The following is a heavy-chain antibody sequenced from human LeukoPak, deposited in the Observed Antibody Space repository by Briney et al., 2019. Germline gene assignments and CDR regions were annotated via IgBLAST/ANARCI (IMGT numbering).Heavy chain of an antibody. CDR2: IYYSGST. Sequence: SETLSLTCAVYGGSFSGYYWSWIRQHPGKGLEWIGYIYYSGSTYYNPSLKSRVTISVDTSKNQFSLKLSSVTAADTAVYYCARDSRGMDVWGQGTTVTVSS. CDR1: GGSFSGYY. V-gene: IGHV4-31*11. CDR3: ARDSRGMDV. J-gene: IGHJ6*02.